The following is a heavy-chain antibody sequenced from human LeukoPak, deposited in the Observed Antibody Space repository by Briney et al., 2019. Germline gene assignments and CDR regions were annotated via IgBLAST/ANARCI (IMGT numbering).Heavy chain of an antibody. CDR2: ISGSGDST. CDR3: AKDPPTAGTTFDY. Sequence: GGSLRLSCAASGFTFGNYAMSWVRQAPGEGLEWVSTISGSGDSTYYADSVKGRFTISRDNSKNTLFLQLNNLRGEDTAAYYCAKDPPTAGTTFDYWGQGALVTVSS. V-gene: IGHV3-23*01. D-gene: IGHD6-13*01. J-gene: IGHJ4*02. CDR1: GFTFGNYA.